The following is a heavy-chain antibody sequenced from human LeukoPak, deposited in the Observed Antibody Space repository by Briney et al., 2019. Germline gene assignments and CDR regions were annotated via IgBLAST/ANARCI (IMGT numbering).Heavy chain of an antibody. CDR2: ISAYNGNT. Sequence: ASVKVSCKASGYTFTSYGISWVRQAPGQGLEWMGWISAYNGNTNYAQKLQGRVTMTTDTSTSTAYMELRSLRSDDTAVYYCARDLGLGIVCGGGSCYGSAGFFDYWGQGTLVTVSS. CDR1: GYTFTSYG. V-gene: IGHV1-18*01. J-gene: IGHJ4*02. D-gene: IGHD2-15*01. CDR3: ARDLGLGIVCGGGSCYGSAGFFDY.